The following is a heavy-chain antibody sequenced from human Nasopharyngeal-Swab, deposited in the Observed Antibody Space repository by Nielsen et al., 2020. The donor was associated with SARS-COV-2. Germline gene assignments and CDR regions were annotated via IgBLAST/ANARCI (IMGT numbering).Heavy chain of an antibody. J-gene: IGHJ4*02. V-gene: IGHV1-2*06. CDR3: ARAHLYRSGLYIPDY. Sequence: ASVKVSCKASGYTFTGYYMHWVRQAPGQGLEWMGRINPNSGGTNYAQKFQGRVTMTRDTSISTAYMELSRLRSDDTAVYYCARAHLYRSGLYIPDYWGQGTLVTVSS. CDR1: GYTFTGYY. CDR2: INPNSGGT. D-gene: IGHD6-19*01.